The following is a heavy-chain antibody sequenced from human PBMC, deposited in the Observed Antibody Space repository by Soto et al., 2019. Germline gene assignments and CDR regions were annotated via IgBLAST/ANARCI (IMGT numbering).Heavy chain of an antibody. D-gene: IGHD2-2*01. Sequence: ASVKVSCKASGYTFASYGISWVRQAPGQGLEWMGWISGYNGNTDYAQKLQGRVTMTTDTSTSTAYMELRSLRSDDTTVFYCSTKIVPHPYASSDYLDDWGQGTPVTVSS. CDR1: GYTFASYG. CDR3: STKIVPHPYASSDYLDD. CDR2: ISGYNGNT. J-gene: IGHJ4*01. V-gene: IGHV1-18*01.